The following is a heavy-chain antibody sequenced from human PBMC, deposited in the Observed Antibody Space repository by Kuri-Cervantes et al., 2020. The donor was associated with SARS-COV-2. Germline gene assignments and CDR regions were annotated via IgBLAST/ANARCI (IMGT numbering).Heavy chain of an antibody. CDR1: GYTFTSYY. CDR2: INPSGGNT. J-gene: IGHJ5*02. D-gene: IGHD2-15*01. V-gene: IGHV1-46*01. CDR3: ARNPVVVVAATPNNWFDP. Sequence: ASVKVSCKASGYTFTSYYMHWVRQAPGQGLEWMGIINPSGGNTNYAQKLQGRVTMTTDTSTSTAYMELRSLRSDDTAVYYCARNPVVVVAATPNNWFDPWGQGTLVTVSS.